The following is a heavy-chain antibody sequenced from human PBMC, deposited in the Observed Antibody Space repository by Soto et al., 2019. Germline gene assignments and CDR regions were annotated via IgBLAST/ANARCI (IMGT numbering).Heavy chain of an antibody. CDR2: ISYDGSNK. CDR1: GFTFSSYA. J-gene: IGHJ4*02. D-gene: IGHD6-13*01. V-gene: IGHV3-30-3*01. Sequence: QMQLVESGGGVVQPGRSLRLSCAASGFTFSSYAMHWIRQATGKGLEWVAVISYDGSNKYYADSVKGRFTIYRDNSKNTLYLQINSLRAEDTAVYYCARDQSPRSSWNDYWGQGTLVTVSS. CDR3: ARDQSPRSSWNDY.